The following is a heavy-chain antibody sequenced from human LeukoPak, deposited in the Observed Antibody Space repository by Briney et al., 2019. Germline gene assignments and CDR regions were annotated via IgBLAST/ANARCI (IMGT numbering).Heavy chain of an antibody. J-gene: IGHJ4*02. CDR1: GFTFSSYA. CDR2: ISGSGGST. V-gene: IGHV3-23*01. Sequence: GGSLRPSCAASGFTFSSYAMSWVRQAPGKGLEWVSAISGSGGSTYYADSVKGRFTISRDNSKNTLYLQMNSLRAEDTAVYYCAKGTSITMIVVVITPFDYWGQGTLVTVSS. D-gene: IGHD3-22*01. CDR3: AKGTSITMIVVVITPFDY.